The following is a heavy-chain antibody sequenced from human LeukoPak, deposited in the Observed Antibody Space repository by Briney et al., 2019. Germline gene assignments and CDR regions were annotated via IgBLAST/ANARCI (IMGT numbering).Heavy chain of an antibody. J-gene: IGHJ4*02. D-gene: IGHD3-9*01. CDR3: ARWRDGYDILTGYYYY. Sequence: ASVKVSCKVSGYTLSELSIHWVRQTPGKGLEWMGGFDPGDADAIYAQKFQGRVTMAEDTSADTAYMELSSLRSEDTAVYYCARWRDGYDILTGYYYYWGQGTLVTVSS. CDR2: FDPGDADA. V-gene: IGHV1-24*01. CDR1: GYTLSELS.